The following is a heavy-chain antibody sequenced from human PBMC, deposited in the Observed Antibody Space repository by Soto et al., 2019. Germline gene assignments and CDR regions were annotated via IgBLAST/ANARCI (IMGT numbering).Heavy chain of an antibody. CDR2: IIPIFGRA. D-gene: IGHD2-15*01. CDR1: GGTFSSYA. V-gene: IGHV1-69*12. CDR3: ASDPTYSDNGRVVPAKYGRDV. Sequence: QLQLVQSGAEVTKPGSSVKVSCKASGGTFSSYAFSWVRQAPGQGLEWMGGIIPIFGRANYAQKFQGRVTITADESTTTGYMELSSLRPEETAVYYCASDPTYSDNGRVVPAKYGRDVWGQGSTVTVSS. J-gene: IGHJ6*02.